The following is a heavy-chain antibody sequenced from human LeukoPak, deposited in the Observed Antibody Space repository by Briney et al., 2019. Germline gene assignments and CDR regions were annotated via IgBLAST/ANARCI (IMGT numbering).Heavy chain of an antibody. CDR1: GYSFTNYW. D-gene: IGHD1-26*01. CDR2: IYPGDSDT. CDR3: ARRVHRGGSYSSHSDY. Sequence: HGESLKISCKGSGYSFTNYWIGWVRQMPGKGLEWMGIIYPGDSDTTYSPSFRGQVTLSADKSISTAYLQWSSLKASDTAMYYCARRVHRGGSYSSHSDYWGQGTLVTVSS. J-gene: IGHJ4*02. V-gene: IGHV5-51*01.